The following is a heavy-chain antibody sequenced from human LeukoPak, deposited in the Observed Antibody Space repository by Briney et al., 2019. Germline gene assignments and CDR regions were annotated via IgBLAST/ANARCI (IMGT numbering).Heavy chain of an antibody. J-gene: IGHJ6*03. V-gene: IGHV3-33*01. CDR3: ARDASNYYYHYMDV. CDR1: GFTFSSYG. D-gene: IGHD4-11*01. CDR2: IWYDGSNK. Sequence: GRSLRLSCAASGFTFSSYGMHWVRQAPGKGLEWVAVIWYDGSNKYYADSVKGRFTISRDNSKNTLYLQMNSLRAEDTAVYYCARDASNYYYHYMDVWGKGTTVTVSS.